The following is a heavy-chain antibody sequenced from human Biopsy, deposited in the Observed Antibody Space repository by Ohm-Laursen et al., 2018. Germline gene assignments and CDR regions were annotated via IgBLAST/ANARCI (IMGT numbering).Heavy chain of an antibody. D-gene: IGHD2/OR15-2a*01. CDR1: GGSISSDY. V-gene: IGHV4-59*01. CDR2: IYYSGST. Sequence: GTLSLTCIVSGGSISSDYWSWIRQTPGKGLEWIGYIYYSGSTNYNPSLKSRVTISVDTSKNQFSLRLNSVAAADTAVYYCARATNSTGWPYYYFYGMDVWGQGTTVTVSS. J-gene: IGHJ6*02. CDR3: ARATNSTGWPYYYFYGMDV.